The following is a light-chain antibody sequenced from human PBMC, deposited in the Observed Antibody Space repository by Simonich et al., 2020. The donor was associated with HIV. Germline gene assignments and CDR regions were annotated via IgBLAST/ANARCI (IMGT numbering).Light chain of an antibody. CDR2: WAS. CDR3: QQYYNTPQT. V-gene: IGKV4-1*01. Sequence: DIVMTQSPDSLAVSLGERATINCKSSQSVLYSSNNKNYLAWYQQKLGQPPKLLIYWASTRESGVPDRFSGSGSGTDFTLTISSLQAEDVAVYYCQQYYNTPQTFGQGTKVEI. CDR1: QSVLYSSNNKNY. J-gene: IGKJ1*01.